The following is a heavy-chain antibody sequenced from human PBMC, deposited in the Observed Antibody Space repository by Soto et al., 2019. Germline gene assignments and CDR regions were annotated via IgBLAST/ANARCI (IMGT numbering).Heavy chain of an antibody. CDR1: GYSFTGYW. J-gene: IGHJ4*02. Sequence: GESLKISCKGSGYSFTGYWIGWVRQMPGKGLEWVGIIYPGDSDIRYSSSFQGQVSISADKSISTAYLQWSSLRASDTAVYYCARLNTPSSGPGSYFDYWGQGTLVTVSS. D-gene: IGHD3-10*01. CDR3: ARLNTPSSGPGSYFDY. V-gene: IGHV5-51*01. CDR2: IYPGDSDI.